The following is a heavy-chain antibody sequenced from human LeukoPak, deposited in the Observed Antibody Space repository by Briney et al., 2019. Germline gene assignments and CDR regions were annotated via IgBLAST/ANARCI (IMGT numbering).Heavy chain of an antibody. CDR1: GYTFTSYG. CDR3: ARDRYYDILTVYNWFDP. D-gene: IGHD3-9*01. J-gene: IGHJ5*02. Sequence: GASVRVSCKASGYTFTSYGISWVRQAPGQGLEWMGWISAYNGNTNYARKLQGRVTMTTDTSTSTAYMELRSLRSDDTAVYYCARDRYYDILTVYNWFDPWGQGTLVTVSS. CDR2: ISAYNGNT. V-gene: IGHV1-18*04.